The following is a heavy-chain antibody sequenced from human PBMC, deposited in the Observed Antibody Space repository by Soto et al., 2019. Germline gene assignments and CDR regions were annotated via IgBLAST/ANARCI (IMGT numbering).Heavy chain of an antibody. J-gene: IGHJ5*02. D-gene: IGHD6-19*01. V-gene: IGHV1-3*01. CDR3: ARDYSSGWYSWFDP. Sequence: ASVKVSCKASGYTFTSYAMHWVRQAPGQRLEWMGWINAGNGNTKYSQKFQGRVTITRDTSASTAYMELSSLRSEDTAVYYCARDYSSGWYSWFDPWGQGTLVTVSS. CDR2: INAGNGNT. CDR1: GYTFTSYA.